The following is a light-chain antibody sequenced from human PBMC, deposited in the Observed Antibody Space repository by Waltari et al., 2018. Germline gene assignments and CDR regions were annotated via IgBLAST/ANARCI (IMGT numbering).Light chain of an antibody. CDR1: QDITTS. V-gene: IGKV1-33*01. J-gene: IGKJ2*01. Sequence: DIQLTQSPSSLSAAVGDRVTITCQATQDITTSLSWFQQKRGKAPQLLIYDASSLQAGVPSRFSGTGSGTAFSCTITSLQPEDSATYYCQHYHSLPYTFGRGTKLQIK. CDR2: DAS. CDR3: QHYHSLPYT.